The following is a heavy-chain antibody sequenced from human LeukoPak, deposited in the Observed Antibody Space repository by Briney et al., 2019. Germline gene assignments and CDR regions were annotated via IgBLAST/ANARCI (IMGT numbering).Heavy chain of an antibody. J-gene: IGHJ4*02. Sequence: SETLSLTCAVYGGSFSGYYWSWIRQPPGKGLEWIGEINHSGSTNYNPSLKSRVTISVDTSKNQFSLKLSSVTAADTAVYYCAASDVLRYFRRYIDYWGQGTLVTVSS. V-gene: IGHV4-34*01. CDR3: AASDVLRYFRRYIDY. D-gene: IGHD3-9*01. CDR2: INHSGST. CDR1: GGSFSGYY.